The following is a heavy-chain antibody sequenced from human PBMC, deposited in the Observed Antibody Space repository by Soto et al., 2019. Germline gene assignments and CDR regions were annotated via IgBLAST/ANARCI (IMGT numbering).Heavy chain of an antibody. V-gene: IGHV3-33*01. Sequence: GVSLRLSCAASGFTFSSYGMHWVRQAPGKGLEWVAVIWYDGSNKYYADSVKGRFTISRDNSKNTLYLQMNSLRAEDTAVYYCARGTPAAYYYDSSGNYYSLIDYWGQGTLVTVSS. CDR2: IWYDGSNK. D-gene: IGHD3-22*01. CDR1: GFTFSSYG. CDR3: ARGTPAAYYYDSSGNYYSLIDY. J-gene: IGHJ4*02.